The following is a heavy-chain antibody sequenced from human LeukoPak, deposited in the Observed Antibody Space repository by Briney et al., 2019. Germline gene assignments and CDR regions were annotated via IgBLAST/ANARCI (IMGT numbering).Heavy chain of an antibody. V-gene: IGHV3-66*02. CDR1: GFTVSSNY. CDR2: IYSGGST. D-gene: IGHD3-9*01. J-gene: IGHJ4*02. CDR3: AKDRLNYDILTGYSRFDY. Sequence: PGGSLRLSCAASGFTVSSNYMSWVRQAPGKGLEWVSVIYSGGSTYYADSVKGRFTISRDNSKNTLYLQMNSLRAEDTAVYYCAKDRLNYDILTGYSRFDYWGQGTLVTVSS.